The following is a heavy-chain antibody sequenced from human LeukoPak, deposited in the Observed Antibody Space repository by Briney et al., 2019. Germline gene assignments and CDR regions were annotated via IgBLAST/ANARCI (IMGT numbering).Heavy chain of an antibody. CDR1: GGSFTSYY. J-gene: IGHJ6*02. CDR2: INHSGST. D-gene: IGHD3-3*01. V-gene: IGHV4-34*01. CDR3: AREVTDTSPLYYYYYGMDV. Sequence: PSETLSLTCAVYGGSFTSYYWSWIRQPPGKGMEWIGEINHSGSTNYNPSLKSRVIRSVDTSKYQFSLKLRSVPAADTAVYYRAREVTDTSPLYYYYYGMDVWGQGTPVTVSS.